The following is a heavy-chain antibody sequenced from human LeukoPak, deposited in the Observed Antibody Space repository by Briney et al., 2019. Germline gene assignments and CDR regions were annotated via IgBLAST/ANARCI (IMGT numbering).Heavy chain of an antibody. J-gene: IGHJ4*02. V-gene: IGHV1-46*01. D-gene: IGHD3-16*01. Sequence: ASVKVSCKASGYTFTSYGISWVRQAPGQGLEWMGIINPSGGRTNYAQKFQGRVTMTRDTSISTAYMELSRLRSDDTAVYYCARVDLYYDYVWGSYVYWGQGTLVTVSS. CDR3: ARVDLYYDYVWGSYVY. CDR1: GYTFTSYG. CDR2: INPSGGRT.